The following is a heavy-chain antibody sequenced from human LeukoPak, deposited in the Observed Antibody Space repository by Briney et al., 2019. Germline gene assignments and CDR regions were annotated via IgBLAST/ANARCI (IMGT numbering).Heavy chain of an antibody. D-gene: IGHD2-2*01. V-gene: IGHV4-61*09. Sequence: SETLSLTCTVSGGPISSGSYYWTWIRPPAGKGLEWNGHFYTSGSLDHNPSLKSRVTISEDTSKNQLYLKLSSVTAADTAVYYCARDVGEYCSSTNCYASHYGGEGTLVTVSS. CDR3: ARDVGEYCSSTNCYASHY. CDR1: GGPISSGSYY. CDR2: FYTSGSL. J-gene: IGHJ4*02.